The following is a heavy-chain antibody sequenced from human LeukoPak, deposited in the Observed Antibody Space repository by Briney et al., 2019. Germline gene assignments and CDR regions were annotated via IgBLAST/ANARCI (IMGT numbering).Heavy chain of an antibody. CDR2: IKQDGSAI. D-gene: IGHD3/OR15-3a*01. CDR3: ARKGLGDY. CDR1: GFTFSNYW. V-gene: IGHV3-7*01. J-gene: IGHJ4*02. Sequence: GGSLRLSCAASGFTFSNYWMSWVRQAPGKELEWLANIKQDGSAIYYLDSVKGRFTISRDNAKNSLYLQMNSLRVDDTAVYYCARKGLGDYWGQGTLVTVSS.